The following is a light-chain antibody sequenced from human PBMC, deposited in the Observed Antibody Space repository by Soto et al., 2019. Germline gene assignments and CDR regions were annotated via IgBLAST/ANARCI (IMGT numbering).Light chain of an antibody. J-gene: IGLJ3*02. CDR2: KVD. CDR1: SRDVGGYNY. Sequence: QSALTQPASVSGSPGQSITISCTGTSRDVGGYNYVSWYQQHPGKAPKLMIYKVDNRPSGISDRFSASKSGNTASLTISGLQAEDEAHYYCSSYTTVPSPQWVFAGGTQLTVL. V-gene: IGLV2-14*01. CDR3: SSYTTVPSPQWV.